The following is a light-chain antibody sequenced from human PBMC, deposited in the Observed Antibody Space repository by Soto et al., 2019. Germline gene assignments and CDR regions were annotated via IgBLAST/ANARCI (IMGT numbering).Light chain of an antibody. CDR1: SSDVVNDLL. V-gene: IGLV2-14*02. CDR3: CSYSSSSTV. J-gene: IGLJ1*01. Sequence: QSALTQPASVSGSPGQSITISCTGTSSDVVNDLLVSWYQQQPGKAPKLMIYEGTKRPAGVSDRFSGSKSGNTASLTISGLQAEDEADYYCCSYSSSSTVFGTGTKLTVL. CDR2: EGT.